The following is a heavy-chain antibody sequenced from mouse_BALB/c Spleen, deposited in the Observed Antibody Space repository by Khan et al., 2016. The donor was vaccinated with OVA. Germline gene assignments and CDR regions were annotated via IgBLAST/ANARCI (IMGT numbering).Heavy chain of an antibody. CDR1: GYSFTNNG. CDR3: ARVGYNGSMDY. V-gene: IGHV9-3-1*01. D-gene: IGHD2-2*01. Sequence: LVESGPELKKPGATVKISCKSSGYSFTNNGMNWVRLAPGKGFKWMGWINTYTGKPAYADDFKERFAFTLETSSSTAYLQIHNLKNEDTATYFCARVGYNGSMDYWGQGTSVTVSS. J-gene: IGHJ4*01. CDR2: INTYTGKP.